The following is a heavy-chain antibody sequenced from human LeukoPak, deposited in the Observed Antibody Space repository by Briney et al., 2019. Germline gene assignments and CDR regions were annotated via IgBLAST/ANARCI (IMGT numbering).Heavy chain of an antibody. CDR3: ARTHSSGYYYARAPFDY. CDR2: IIPIFGTA. J-gene: IGHJ4*02. Sequence: SVKVSCKASGGTFSSYAISWVRQAPGQGLEWMGGIIPIFGTANYAQKFQGRVTITADESTSTAYMELSSLRSEDTAVYYCARTHSSGYYYARAPFDYWGQGTLATVSS. CDR1: GGTFSSYA. V-gene: IGHV1-69*13. D-gene: IGHD3-22*01.